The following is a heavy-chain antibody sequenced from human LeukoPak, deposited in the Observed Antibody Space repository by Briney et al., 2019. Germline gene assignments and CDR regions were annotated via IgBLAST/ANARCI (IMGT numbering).Heavy chain of an antibody. CDR1: GGTFSSYA. D-gene: IGHD3-22*01. Sequence: SVKVSCKASGGTFSSYAISWVRQAPGQGLEWMGGIIPIFGTANYAQKFQGRVTITADKSTSTAYMELSSLRSEDTAVYYCAAGLGHYYDSSGHRPYYYMDVWGKGTTVTVSS. CDR3: AAGLGHYYDSSGHRPYYYMDV. CDR2: IIPIFGTA. V-gene: IGHV1-69*06. J-gene: IGHJ6*03.